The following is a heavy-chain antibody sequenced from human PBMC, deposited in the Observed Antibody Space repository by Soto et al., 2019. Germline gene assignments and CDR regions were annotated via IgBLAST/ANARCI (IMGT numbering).Heavy chain of an antibody. V-gene: IGHV2-5*02. CDR1: GFSLNTRAVG. D-gene: IGHD4-17*01. J-gene: IGHJ4*02. CDR3: GHVRSGPRIEDYLGYDFDY. Sequence: QITLRESGPTLVKPTQTLTLTCTFSGFSLNTRAVGVGWIRQPPGKALEWLALIFWDDDKRYSPSLKTRLTISKDTSKSQVVLTMTTMDPVDTATYYCGHVRSGPRIEDYLGYDFDYWGQGTLVTVSS. CDR2: IFWDDDK.